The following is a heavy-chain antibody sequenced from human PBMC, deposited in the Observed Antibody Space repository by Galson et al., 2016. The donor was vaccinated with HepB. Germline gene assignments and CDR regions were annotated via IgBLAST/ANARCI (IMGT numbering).Heavy chain of an antibody. D-gene: IGHD3-16*01. V-gene: IGHV3-30*03. CDR1: GFTFSNYG. CDR2: LSHDGSDN. Sequence: SLRLSCAASGFTFSNYGMHWVRQPPGKGLEWLGVLSHDGSDNHYADSVRGRLTISRDNSQNTLYLEMDSLRPDDTAVYYCAIGGQLASLDYWGQGTLVTVSS. J-gene: IGHJ4*02. CDR3: AIGGQLASLDY.